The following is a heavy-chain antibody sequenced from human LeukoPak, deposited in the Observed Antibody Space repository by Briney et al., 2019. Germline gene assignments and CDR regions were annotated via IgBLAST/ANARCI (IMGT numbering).Heavy chain of an antibody. V-gene: IGHV3-30*18. CDR3: ANFFFKQKTAYDMDV. J-gene: IGHJ6*02. Sequence: PGGPLRLSCAAPGFTFSSYGMHWARQAPGKGLEWVALISFDGVKTDYADSVKGRFTISRDSSQNTLYLQMNSLRAEDTAVYYCANFFFKQKTAYDMDVWGQGTTVTVSS. CDR2: ISFDGVKT. D-gene: IGHD3-3*01. CDR1: GFTFSSYG.